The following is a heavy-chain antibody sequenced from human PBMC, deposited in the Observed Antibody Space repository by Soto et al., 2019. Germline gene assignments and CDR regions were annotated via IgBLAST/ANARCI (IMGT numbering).Heavy chain of an antibody. CDR1: GYTFTSYG. V-gene: IGHV1-18*01. D-gene: IGHD3-3*01. J-gene: IGHJ5*02. CDR2: ISAYNGNT. CDR3: ARDQGTYYDFWSGLNNWFDP. Sequence: GXSVKVSCKASGYTFTSYGISWVRQAPGQGLEWMGWISAYNGNTNYAQKLQGRVTMTTDTSTSTAYMELRSLRSDDTAVYYCARDQGTYYDFWSGLNNWFDPWGQGTLVTVSS.